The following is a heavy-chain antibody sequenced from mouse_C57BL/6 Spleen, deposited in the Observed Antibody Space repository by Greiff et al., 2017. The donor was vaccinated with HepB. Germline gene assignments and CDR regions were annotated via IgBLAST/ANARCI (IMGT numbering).Heavy chain of an antibody. J-gene: IGHJ1*03. V-gene: IGHV1-62-2*01. CDR3: ARHEDRYGNYPWYFDV. CDR2: FYPGSGSI. CDR1: GYTFTEYT. D-gene: IGHD2-1*01. Sequence: QVQLQQSGAELVKPGASVKLSCKASGYTFTEYTIHWVKQRSGQGLEWIGWFYPGSGSIKYNEKFKDKATLTADKSSSTVYMEISRLTSEDSAVYFCARHEDRYGNYPWYFDVWGTGTTVTVSS.